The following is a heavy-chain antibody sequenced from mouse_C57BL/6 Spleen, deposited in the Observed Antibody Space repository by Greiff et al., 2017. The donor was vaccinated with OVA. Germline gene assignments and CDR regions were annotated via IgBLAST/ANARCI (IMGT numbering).Heavy chain of an antibody. Sequence: VQLQQPGAELVKPGASVKMSCKASGYTFTSYWITWVKQSPGQGLEWIGDIYPGSGSTNYNEKFKSKATLTVDTSSSTAYMQLSSLTSDDSAVYYCASYYYGSRHWYFDVWGTGTTVTVSS. V-gene: IGHV1-55*01. CDR1: GYTFTSYW. D-gene: IGHD1-1*01. CDR3: ASYYYGSRHWYFDV. J-gene: IGHJ1*03. CDR2: IYPGSGST.